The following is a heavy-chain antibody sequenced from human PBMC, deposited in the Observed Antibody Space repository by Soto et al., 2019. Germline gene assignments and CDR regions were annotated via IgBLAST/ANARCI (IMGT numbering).Heavy chain of an antibody. CDR3: ARLPAVAGQRNDY. J-gene: IGHJ4*02. CDR2: IYYSGST. V-gene: IGHV4-59*01. Sequence: QVQLQESGPGLVKPSETLSLTCTVSGGSISSYYWSWIRQPPGKGLEWIGYIYYSGSTNYNPSLKSRVTISVDTSKNQFSLKLSSVTAADTAVYYCARLPAVAGQRNDYWGQGTLVTVSS. D-gene: IGHD6-19*01. CDR1: GGSISSYY.